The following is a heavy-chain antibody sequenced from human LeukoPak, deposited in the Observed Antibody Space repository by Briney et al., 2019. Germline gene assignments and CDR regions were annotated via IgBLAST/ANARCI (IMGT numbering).Heavy chain of an antibody. CDR2: IYYSGST. V-gene: IGHV4-39*01. Sequence: SETLSLTCTVSGGSISSSSYYWGWIRQPPGKWLEWIGSIYYSGSTYYNPSLKSRVTISVDTSKNQFSLKLSSVTAADTAVYYCARPVAGTLFDPWGQGTLVTVSS. J-gene: IGHJ5*02. CDR3: ARPVAGTLFDP. D-gene: IGHD6-19*01. CDR1: GGSISSSSYY.